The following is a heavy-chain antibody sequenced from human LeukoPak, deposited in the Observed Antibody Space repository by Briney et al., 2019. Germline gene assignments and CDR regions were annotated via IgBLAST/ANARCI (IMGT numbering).Heavy chain of an antibody. CDR2: IHYTGST. CDR3: ARGIYDSSGYYGY. V-gene: IGHV4-59*01. D-gene: IGHD3-22*01. J-gene: IGHJ4*02. CDR1: GGSISSYY. Sequence: SETLSLTCTVSGGSISSYYWSWIRQPPGKGLEWIGYIHYTGSTNYNPSLKSRVTMSVDTTKNQFSLNLNSVTAADTAVYYCARGIYDSSGYYGYWGQGTLVTASS.